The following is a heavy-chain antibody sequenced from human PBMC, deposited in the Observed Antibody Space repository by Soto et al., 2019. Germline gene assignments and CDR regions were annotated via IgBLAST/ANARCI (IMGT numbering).Heavy chain of an antibody. D-gene: IGHD6-19*01. J-gene: IGHJ4*02. CDR1: GGSVSSNSAA. CDR2: TYYRSKWYN. V-gene: IGHV6-1*01. CDR3: ARAPPYSSGWPFDY. Sequence: SQTLSLTCVISGGSVSSNSAAWNWIRQSPSRGLEWLGRTYYRSKWYNDYAVSVKSRITINPDTSKNQFSLQLNSVTPEDTAVYYCARAPPYSSGWPFDYWGQGTLVTVSS.